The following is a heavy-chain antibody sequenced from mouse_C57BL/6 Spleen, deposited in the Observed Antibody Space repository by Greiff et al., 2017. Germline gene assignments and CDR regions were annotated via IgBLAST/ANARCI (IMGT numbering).Heavy chain of an antibody. CDR3: ARDYGAWFAY. D-gene: IGHD1-1*01. J-gene: IGHJ3*01. Sequence: QVQLQQPGAELVRPGTSVKLSCTASGYTFTSYWMHWVKQRPGQGLEWIGVIDPSDSYTNYNQKFKGKATLTVDTSSSTAYMQLSSLTSKDSAVYYCARDYGAWFAYWGQGTLVTVSA. CDR1: GYTFTSYW. CDR2: IDPSDSYT. V-gene: IGHV1-59*01.